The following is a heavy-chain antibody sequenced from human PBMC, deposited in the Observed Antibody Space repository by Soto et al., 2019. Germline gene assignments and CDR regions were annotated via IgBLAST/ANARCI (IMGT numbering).Heavy chain of an antibody. Sequence: GGSLRLSCAGSGFTFSSYGDHWVRQAPGKGLEWVASVSYDGSNKHYADSVKGRFTISRDNSRHTLDLQMNNLRAEDMAVYYCARVDYPFYDDSRGYHFDYWGPVARFTVSS. CDR2: VSYDGSNK. V-gene: IGHV3-30*03. CDR1: GFTFSSYG. J-gene: IGHJ4*02. D-gene: IGHD3-22*01. CDR3: ARVDYPFYDDSRGYHFDY.